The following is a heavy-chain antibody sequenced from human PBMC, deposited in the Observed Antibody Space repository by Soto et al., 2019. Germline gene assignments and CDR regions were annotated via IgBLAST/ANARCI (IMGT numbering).Heavy chain of an antibody. Sequence: SLRLSSAACGFTVSSKYMSSVRQAPGKGLEWISIIYSAGNTYYADSVKGRFTISRDNSKNTLYLQMNSLGAEDTAVYYCVRDFVVGGQTINYYYGRDGWGQGTTVTVSS. CDR1: GFTVSSKY. D-gene: IGHD1-26*01. CDR3: VRDFVVGGQTINYYYGRDG. V-gene: IGHV3-66*01. J-gene: IGHJ6*02. CDR2: IYSAGNT.